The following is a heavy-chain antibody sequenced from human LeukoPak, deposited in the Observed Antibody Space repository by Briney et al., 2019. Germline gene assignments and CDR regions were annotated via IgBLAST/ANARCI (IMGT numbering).Heavy chain of an antibody. J-gene: IGHJ4*02. CDR1: GYSFTGQD. Sequence: ASVKVSCKASGYSFTGQDMHWVRQAPGQGGERMGWINPNSGDTNYAQKFQGRVTMTRDTTISTAYMELNRLTSDDTAVYYCASYPRYSSTPPFDYWGQGTPVTVSS. V-gene: IGHV1-2*02. D-gene: IGHD6-19*01. CDR2: INPNSGDT. CDR3: ASYPRYSSTPPFDY.